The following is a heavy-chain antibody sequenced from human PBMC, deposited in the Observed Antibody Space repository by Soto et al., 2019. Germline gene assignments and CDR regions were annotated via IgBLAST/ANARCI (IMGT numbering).Heavy chain of an antibody. Sequence: QVQLVESGGGVVQPGRSLRLSCVASGFTFSSYGMHWVRQAPGKGLEWVAIISYDGSNTYYADSVKGRLSISRDNSKNTMDLQMNSQRAEDTSVYYCAKEGGLSGSYYISSSYYFDSWGEGTLVSVSS. CDR1: GFTFSSYG. D-gene: IGHD1-26*01. CDR2: ISYDGSNT. CDR3: AKEGGLSGSYYISSSYYFDS. J-gene: IGHJ4*02. V-gene: IGHV3-30*18.